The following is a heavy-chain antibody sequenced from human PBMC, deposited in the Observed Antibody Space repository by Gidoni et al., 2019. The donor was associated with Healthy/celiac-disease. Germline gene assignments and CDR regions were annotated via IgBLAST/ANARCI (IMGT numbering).Heavy chain of an antibody. CDR2: IIPILGIA. CDR1: GGTFSSYT. J-gene: IGHJ6*02. Sequence: QVQLVQSGAEVKKPGSSVKVSCKASGGTFSSYTISWVRQAPGQGLEWMGRIIPILGIANYAQKFQGRVTITADKSTSTAYMELSSLRSEDTAVYYCARDVDQLLPGLNYYYYYGMDVWGQGTTVTVSS. V-gene: IGHV1-69*08. CDR3: ARDVDQLLPGLNYYYYYGMDV. D-gene: IGHD2-15*01.